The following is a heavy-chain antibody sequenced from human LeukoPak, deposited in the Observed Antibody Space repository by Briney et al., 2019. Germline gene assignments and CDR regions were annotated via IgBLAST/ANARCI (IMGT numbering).Heavy chain of an antibody. V-gene: IGHV1-58*01. J-gene: IGHJ4*02. Sequence: SVKVSCKASGFTFTSSAVQWVRQARGQRLEWIGWIVVGSGNTNYAQKFQERVTITGDMSTGTAYMELSSLRSEDTAVYYCAVARGLTDPLDFWGQGTLVTVSS. CDR1: GFTFTSSA. CDR3: AVARGLTDPLDF. D-gene: IGHD3-10*01. CDR2: IVVGSGNT.